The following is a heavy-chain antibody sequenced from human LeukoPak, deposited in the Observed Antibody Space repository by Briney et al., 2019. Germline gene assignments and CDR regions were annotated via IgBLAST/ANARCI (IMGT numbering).Heavy chain of an antibody. CDR3: ARDCSGGSCYSPYYYYYMDV. D-gene: IGHD2-15*01. CDR1: GGSISSGSYY. CDR2: IYTSGST. Sequence: SETLSLTCTVSGGSISSGSYYWSWLRQPAGKGLEWIGRIYTSGSTNYNPSLKSRVTISVDTSKNQFSLKLSSVTAADTAVYYCARDCSGGSCYSPYYYYYMDVWGKGTTVTVSS. V-gene: IGHV4-61*02. J-gene: IGHJ6*03.